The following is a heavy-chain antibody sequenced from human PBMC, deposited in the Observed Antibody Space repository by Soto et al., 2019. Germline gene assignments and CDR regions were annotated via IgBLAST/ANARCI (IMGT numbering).Heavy chain of an antibody. J-gene: IGHJ5*02. V-gene: IGHV3-33*01. Sequence: QVQLVESGGGVVQPGRSLRLSSAASGFTFSSYGMHWVRQAPGKGLEWVAVIWYDGSNKYYADSVKGRFTISRDNSKNTLYLQMNSLRAEDTAVYYCAREGGYCSSTSCYRSWFDPWGQGTLVTVSS. D-gene: IGHD2-2*02. CDR1: GFTFSSYG. CDR3: AREGGYCSSTSCYRSWFDP. CDR2: IWYDGSNK.